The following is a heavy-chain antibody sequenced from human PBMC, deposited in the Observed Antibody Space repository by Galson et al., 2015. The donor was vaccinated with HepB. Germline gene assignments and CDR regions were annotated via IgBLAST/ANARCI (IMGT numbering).Heavy chain of an antibody. Sequence: SVKVSCKASGYTFKRYAMNWVRQAPGQGLEWMGWINTNTGNPTYAQGFTGRFVFSLDTSVSTAYLQIGSLKAEDTAVYYCAREDDYGGKQFDYWGQGTLVTVSS. CDR2: INTNTGNP. CDR1: GYTFKRYA. CDR3: AREDDYGGKQFDY. V-gene: IGHV7-4-1*01. D-gene: IGHD4-17*01. J-gene: IGHJ4*02.